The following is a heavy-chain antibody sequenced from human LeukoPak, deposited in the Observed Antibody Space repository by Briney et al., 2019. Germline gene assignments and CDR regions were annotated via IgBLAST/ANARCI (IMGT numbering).Heavy chain of an antibody. J-gene: IGHJ4*02. Sequence: PGRSLRLSCAASGFTFSSYGMHWVRQAPGKGLEWVAVISYDGSNKYYADSVKGRLTISRDNSKNTLYLQMNSLRAEDTAVYYCAKDGSPGYCSSTSCHILDYWGQGTLVTVSS. CDR2: ISYDGSNK. CDR3: AKDGSPGYCSSTSCHILDY. D-gene: IGHD2-2*02. CDR1: GFTFSSYG. V-gene: IGHV3-30*18.